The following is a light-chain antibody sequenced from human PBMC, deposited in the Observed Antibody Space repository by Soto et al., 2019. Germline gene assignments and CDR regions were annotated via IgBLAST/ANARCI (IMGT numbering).Light chain of an antibody. V-gene: IGLV2-23*01. CDR1: SSDVGSYNL. J-gene: IGLJ2*01. CDR2: EGT. Sequence: QSALTQPASVSGSPGQSIIISCTGTSSDVGSYNLVSWYQQHPGKAPKLMMYEGTKRPSGVSNRFSGSKSGNTASLTISGLQAEDEGDYYCCSYGGSNNLVFGGGTKVTVL. CDR3: CSYGGSNNLV.